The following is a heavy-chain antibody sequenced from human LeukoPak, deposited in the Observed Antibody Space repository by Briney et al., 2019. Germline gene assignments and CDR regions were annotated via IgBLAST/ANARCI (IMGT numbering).Heavy chain of an antibody. J-gene: IGHJ6*02. V-gene: IGHV4-59*12. Sequence: PSETLSLTCTVSGGSISGYYWSWLRQPPGKGVEWIGFIHYTGSTHYNPSLKSRVTISIDTSNNQLALRLTSVTAADTAVYYCAIDDGGYGLDVWGQGTTVTVSS. CDR3: AIDDGGYGLDV. CDR1: GGSISGYY. CDR2: IHYTGST. D-gene: IGHD3-16*01.